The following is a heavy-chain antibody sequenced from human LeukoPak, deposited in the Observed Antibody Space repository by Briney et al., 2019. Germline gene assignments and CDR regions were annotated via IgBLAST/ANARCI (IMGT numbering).Heavy chain of an antibody. D-gene: IGHD6-13*01. CDR2: ISGSGGST. CDR3: AKEQYSSRRSGMDV. V-gene: IGHV3-23*01. CDR1: GFTFSSYA. J-gene: IGHJ6*02. Sequence: GGSLRLSCAASGFTFSSYAMSWVRQAPGKGLEWVSAISGSGGSTYFADSVKGRFTISRDNSKNTLYLQMNSLRAEDTAVYYCAKEQYSSRRSGMDVWGQGTTVTVSS.